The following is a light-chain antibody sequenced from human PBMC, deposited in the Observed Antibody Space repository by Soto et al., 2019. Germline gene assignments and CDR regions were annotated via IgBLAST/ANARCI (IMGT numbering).Light chain of an antibody. V-gene: IGLV2-14*01. CDR1: SGDIGDYNY. CDR2: DVS. Sequence: QSVLTQPASVSGSPGQSITISCVGTSGDIGDYNYVSWYQQHPGKVPKVIIYDVSNRPSGVSYRFSGTKSGNTASLTVSGLQAEHEADYYCCSYTRNGTLIFGTGTKVTVL. CDR3: CSYTRNGTLI. J-gene: IGLJ1*01.